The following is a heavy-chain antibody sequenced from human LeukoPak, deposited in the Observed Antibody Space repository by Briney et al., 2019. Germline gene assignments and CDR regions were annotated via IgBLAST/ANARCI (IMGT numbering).Heavy chain of an antibody. V-gene: IGHV3-30*18. Sequence: GGSLRLSCAASGFTFSSYGMHWVRQAPGKGLEWVAVISYDGSNKYYTDSVNGRFTISRGNSKNALFLQMNSLRAEDTAVYYCAKEGYYGSGSFPDYWGQGTLVTVSS. D-gene: IGHD3-10*01. CDR3: AKEGYYGSGSFPDY. J-gene: IGHJ4*02. CDR2: ISYDGSNK. CDR1: GFTFSSYG.